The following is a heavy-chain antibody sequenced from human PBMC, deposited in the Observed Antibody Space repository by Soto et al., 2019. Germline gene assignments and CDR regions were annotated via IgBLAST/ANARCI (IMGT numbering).Heavy chain of an antibody. V-gene: IGHV3-30*18. J-gene: IGHJ6*03. D-gene: IGHD2-2*01. CDR3: AKDQIVVVPAAVTYYYYYMDV. Sequence: GGSLRLSCAASGFTFSSYGMHWVRQAPGKGLEWVAVISYDGSNKYYADSVKGRFTISRDNSKNTLYLQMNSLRAEDTAVYYCAKDQIVVVPAAVTYYYYYMDVWGKGTTVTVSS. CDR2: ISYDGSNK. CDR1: GFTFSSYG.